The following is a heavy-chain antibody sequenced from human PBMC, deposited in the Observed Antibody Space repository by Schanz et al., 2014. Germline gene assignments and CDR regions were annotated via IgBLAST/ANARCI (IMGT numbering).Heavy chain of an antibody. V-gene: IGHV3-64*01. D-gene: IGHD2-21*01. CDR1: GFTFSTST. J-gene: IGHJ4*02. CDR2: LSANGDST. CDR3: ARKSLVSAHYDS. Sequence: VQLVDSGGGLVKPGGSLRLSCAASGFTFSTSTMHWVRQTPDKGLEWVSGLSANGDSTFYSSSVKGRFTISRDISKNTLYLQMGSLRAEDVAVYYCARKSLVSAHYDSWGQGTLVTVSS.